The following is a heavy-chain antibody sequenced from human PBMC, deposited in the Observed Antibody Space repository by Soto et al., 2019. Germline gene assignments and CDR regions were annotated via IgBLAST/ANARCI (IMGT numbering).Heavy chain of an antibody. Sequence: PSETLSLTCAVSGYSISSGYYWGWIRQPPGKGLEWIGSIYHSGGTYYNPSLKSRVTISVDTSKNQFSLKLSSVTAADTAVYYCARVTETNSSGWFYYYYYGMDVWGQGTTVTVSS. CDR1: GYSISSGYY. CDR2: IYHSGGT. CDR3: ARVTETNSSGWFYYYYYGMDV. J-gene: IGHJ6*02. D-gene: IGHD6-19*01. V-gene: IGHV4-38-2*01.